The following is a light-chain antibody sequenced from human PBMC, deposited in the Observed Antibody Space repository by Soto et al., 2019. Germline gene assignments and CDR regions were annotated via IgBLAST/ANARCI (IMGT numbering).Light chain of an antibody. J-gene: IGLJ1*01. CDR3: TSKTSTSPYV. CDR2: EVS. Sequence: QSALTQPASVSGSPGQSITISCTGSSSDVGGYKYVSWYQQHPGKAPKFLIYEVSNRPSGVSSRFSGSKSGNTASLTISGLQTEDEADYYCTSKTSTSPYVFGTGTKLTVL. CDR1: SSDVGGYKY. V-gene: IGLV2-14*01.